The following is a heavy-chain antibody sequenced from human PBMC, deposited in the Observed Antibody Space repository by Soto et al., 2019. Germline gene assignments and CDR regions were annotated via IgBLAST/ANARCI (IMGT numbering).Heavy chain of an antibody. CDR2: LYYGRSA. J-gene: IGHJ4*02. D-gene: IGHD3-22*01. CDR1: GDSISSYY. Sequence: QVQLQESGPGLVKPSETLSLTCAVSGDSISSYYCMWIRQPPGKGLESIGYLYYGRSANYNPSLKSRVSLSVDPATHHCALTLSSMTAAATAVYYCALRSMAVVPEYWGQGTLVTVSS. V-gene: IGHV4-59*01. CDR3: ALRSMAVVPEY.